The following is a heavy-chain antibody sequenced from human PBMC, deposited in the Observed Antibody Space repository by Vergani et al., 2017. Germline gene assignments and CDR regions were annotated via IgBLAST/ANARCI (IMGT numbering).Heavy chain of an antibody. V-gene: IGHV3-30-3*01. D-gene: IGHD3-10*01. Sequence: VQLVESGGGLIQPGGSLRLSCAASGFTVSSYAMHWVRQAPGKGLEWVAVISYDGSNKYYADSVKGRFTISRDNSKNTLYLQMNSLRAEDTAVYYCVASGSLKGIFDYWGQGTLVTVSS. CDR2: ISYDGSNK. CDR3: VASGSLKGIFDY. CDR1: GFTVSSYA. J-gene: IGHJ4*02.